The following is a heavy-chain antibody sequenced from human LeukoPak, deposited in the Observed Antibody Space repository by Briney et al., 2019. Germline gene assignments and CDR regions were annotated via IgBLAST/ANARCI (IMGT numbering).Heavy chain of an antibody. CDR1: GGTFSSYA. Sequence: ASVKVSCKASGGTFSSYAISWVRQAPGQGLECMGGIIPIFGTANYAQKFQGRVTITADESTSTAYMELSSLRSEDTAVYYCASYRGYSSSYFDYWGQGTLVTVSS. CDR2: IIPIFGTA. D-gene: IGHD6-13*01. CDR3: ASYRGYSSSYFDY. J-gene: IGHJ4*02. V-gene: IGHV1-69*13.